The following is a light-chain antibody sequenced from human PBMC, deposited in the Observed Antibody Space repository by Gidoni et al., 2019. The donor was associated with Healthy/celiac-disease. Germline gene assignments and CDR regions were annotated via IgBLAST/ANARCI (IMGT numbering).Light chain of an antibody. CDR1: QGISSA. CDR3: QQFNSHPLT. J-gene: IGKJ4*01. V-gene: IGKV1-13*02. Sequence: AIKLTQFPSSLSASVGDRVNITCRASQGISSALAWYQQKPGKAPKLLIYDASSLESGVPSRFSGSGSGTDFTLTISSLQPEDFATYYCQQFNSHPLTFGGGTKVEIK. CDR2: DAS.